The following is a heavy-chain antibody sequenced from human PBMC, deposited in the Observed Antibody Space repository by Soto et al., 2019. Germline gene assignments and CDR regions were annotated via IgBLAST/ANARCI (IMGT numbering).Heavy chain of an antibody. V-gene: IGHV1-69*01. CDR1: EGTFNSYA. CDR2: IIPYYNTL. CDR3: ASGASRWYPYFFDS. J-gene: IGHJ4*02. Sequence: QAQVVQSGAEVRKPGSSVKLSCKASEGTFNSYAIAWVRQAPGQGLEWMGGIIPYYNTLNYAQKFQDRVTITAGDSTNTVYMERSSLRSDDTAVYFCASGASRWYPYFFDSWAQGTLVTVSS. D-gene: IGHD6-13*01.